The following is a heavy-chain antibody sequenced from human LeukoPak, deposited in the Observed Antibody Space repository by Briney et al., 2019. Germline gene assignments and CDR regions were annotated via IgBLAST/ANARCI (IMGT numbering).Heavy chain of an antibody. CDR2: ISYSGST. D-gene: IGHD1-14*01. Sequence: SETLSLTCTVSGGSISSSSYYWGWIRQPPGKGLEWIGNISYSGSTYYNPSLKSRVTISVDTSKNQFSLKLSSVTAADTAVYYCARHSPGRGGDCWGQGTLVTVSS. J-gene: IGHJ4*02. V-gene: IGHV4-39*01. CDR3: ARHSPGRGGDC. CDR1: GGSISSSSYY.